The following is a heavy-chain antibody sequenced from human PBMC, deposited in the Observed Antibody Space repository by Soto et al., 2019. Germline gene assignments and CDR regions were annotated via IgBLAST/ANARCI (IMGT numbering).Heavy chain of an antibody. CDR1: GGSISSYY. CDR2: IYYSGST. V-gene: IGHV4-59*01. Sequence: SETLSLTCTVSGGSISSYYWSWIRQPPGKGLEWIGYIYYSGSTNYNPSLKSRVTISVDTSKNQFSLKLSSVTAADTAVYYCARGRSLLAAAGTWAFDYWGQGTLVTVSS. CDR3: ARGRSLLAAAGTWAFDY. D-gene: IGHD6-13*01. J-gene: IGHJ4*02.